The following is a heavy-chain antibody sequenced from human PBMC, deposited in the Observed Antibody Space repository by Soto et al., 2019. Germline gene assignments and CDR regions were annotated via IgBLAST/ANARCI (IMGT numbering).Heavy chain of an antibody. CDR1: GFTFSSYG. V-gene: IGHV3-30*18. J-gene: IGHJ4*02. D-gene: IGHD6-13*01. CDR2: ISYDGSNK. CDR3: AKVLSSSTQNYFDY. Sequence: PGGSLRLSCAASGFTFSSYGMHWVRQAPGKGLEWVAVISYDGSNKYYADSVKGRFTISRDNSKNTLYLQMNSLRAEDTAVYYCAKVLSSSTQNYFDYWGQGTLVTVSS.